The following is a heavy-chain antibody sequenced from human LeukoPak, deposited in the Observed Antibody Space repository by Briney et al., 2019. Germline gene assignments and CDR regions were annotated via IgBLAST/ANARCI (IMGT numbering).Heavy chain of an antibody. CDR2: INHSGST. D-gene: IGHD3-10*01. V-gene: IGHV4-34*01. Sequence: PSETLSLTCAVYGGSFSGYYWTWIRQPPGKGLEWIGEINHSGSTYYNPSLKSRVTISVDTSKNQFSLKLSSVTAADTAVYYCAILTYYYGSGSQGGYYFDYWGQGTLVTVSS. CDR3: AILTYYYGSGSQGGYYFDY. CDR1: GGSFSGYY. J-gene: IGHJ4*02.